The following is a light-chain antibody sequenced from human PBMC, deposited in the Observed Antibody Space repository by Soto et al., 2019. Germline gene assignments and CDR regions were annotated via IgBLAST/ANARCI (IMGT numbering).Light chain of an antibody. CDR3: QSFDKYLSAVV. V-gene: IGLV1-47*01. J-gene: IGLJ2*01. CDR2: RNN. CDR1: SSNIGSNF. Sequence: QSVLTQPPSASGTPGQRVTISCSGSSSNIGSNFVYWYQQFPGTAPKLLIYRNNQRPSGVPDRFSGSKSGTSASLAISGLQAEDEADYYCQSFDKYLSAVVFGGGTKVTVL.